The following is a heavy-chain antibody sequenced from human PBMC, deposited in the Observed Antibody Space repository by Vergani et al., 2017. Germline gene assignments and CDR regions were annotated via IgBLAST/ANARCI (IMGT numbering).Heavy chain of an antibody. CDR3: ARSIHLNGARFSV. D-gene: IGHD1-1*01. J-gene: IGHJ3*01. V-gene: IGHV4-61*02. CDR1: GASINNDFYY. CDR2: IYVSGIT. Sequence: QVQLQESGPGLVKPSQTLSLTCTVSGASINNDFYYWHWIRQPAGKGLEWIGRIYVSGITDYNSSLQSRVSMSVDTSKNQFSLKLSSVTAADTAVYYCARSIHLNGARFSVWGQGTMVTVSS.